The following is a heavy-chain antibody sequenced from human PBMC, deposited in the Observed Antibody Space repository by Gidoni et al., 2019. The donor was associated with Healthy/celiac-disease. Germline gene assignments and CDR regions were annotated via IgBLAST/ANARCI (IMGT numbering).Heavy chain of an antibody. CDR2: ISWNSGSI. V-gene: IGHV3-9*01. CDR1: GFPFDYYA. J-gene: IGHJ4*02. CDR3: AKGMTTVTTDFDY. D-gene: IGHD4-4*01. Sequence: EVQLVESGGGLVQPGRSLRLSCAASGFPFDYYAMHWVRQAPGKGLEWVSGISWNSGSIGYADSVKGRVTISRDNAKNSLYLQMNSLRAEDTALYYCAKGMTTVTTDFDYWGQGTLVTVSS.